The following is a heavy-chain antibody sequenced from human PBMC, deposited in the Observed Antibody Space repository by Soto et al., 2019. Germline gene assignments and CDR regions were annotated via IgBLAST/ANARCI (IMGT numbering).Heavy chain of an antibody. J-gene: IGHJ6*03. CDR3: ARVYMKRYCSGGSCYYYYYYMDV. V-gene: IGHV1-24*01. CDR2: FDPESGET. CDR1: GYTLTELA. Sequence: ASVKVSCKVSGYTLTELAMHWVRQAPGKGLEWMGGFDPESGETIYAQKFQGRVTMTRNTSISTAYMELSSLRSEDTAVYYCARVYMKRYCSGGSCYYYYYYMDVWGKGTTVTVSS. D-gene: IGHD2-15*01.